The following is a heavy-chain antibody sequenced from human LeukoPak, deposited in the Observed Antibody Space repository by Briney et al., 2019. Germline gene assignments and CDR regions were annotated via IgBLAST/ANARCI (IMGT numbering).Heavy chain of an antibody. CDR1: GGSISSGSYY. CDR2: IYTSGST. Sequence: TLSLTCTVSGGSISSGSYYWSWIRQPAGKGLEWIGRIYTSGSTNYNPSLKSRVTISVDTSKNQFSLKLSSVTAADTAVYYCARDAAKPCSSTSCYARDYMDVWGKGTTVTVSS. V-gene: IGHV4-61*02. D-gene: IGHD2-2*01. J-gene: IGHJ6*03. CDR3: ARDAAKPCSSTSCYARDYMDV.